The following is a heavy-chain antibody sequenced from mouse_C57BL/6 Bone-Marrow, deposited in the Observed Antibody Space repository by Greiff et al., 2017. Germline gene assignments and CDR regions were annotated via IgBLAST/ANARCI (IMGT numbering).Heavy chain of an antibody. CDR1: GFTFSSYT. V-gene: IGHV5-9*01. D-gene: IGHD1-1*01. J-gene: IGHJ1*03. CDR2: ISGGGGNT. CDR3: SRQVTTVLATKYFDV. Sequence: VQLVESGGGLVKPGGSLKLSCAASGFTFSSYTMSWVRQTPEKRLQWVAAISGGGGNTYYPDSVKGRFTISRDNDKNILYLHMSSLRSENTALYYCSRQVTTVLATKYFDVWGTGTTVTVSS.